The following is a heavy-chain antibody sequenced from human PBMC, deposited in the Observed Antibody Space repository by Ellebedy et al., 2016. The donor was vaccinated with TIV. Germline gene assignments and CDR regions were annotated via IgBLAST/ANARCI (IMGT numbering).Heavy chain of an antibody. D-gene: IGHD5-24*01. CDR3: ARDRFFDGYNFDAFDV. J-gene: IGHJ3*01. Sequence: GESLKISCAASGFTVSSSYMSWVRQAPGKGLEWVSIIYSGGSIYYADAVQGRFTISRDNSKSTVYLQMNSLRAEDTALYYCARDRFFDGYNFDAFDVWGQGTMVTVSS. V-gene: IGHV3-66*01. CDR2: IYSGGSI. CDR1: GFTVSSSY.